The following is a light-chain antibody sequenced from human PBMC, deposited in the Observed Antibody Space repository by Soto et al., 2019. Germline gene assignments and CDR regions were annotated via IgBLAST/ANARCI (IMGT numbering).Light chain of an antibody. V-gene: IGKV3-11*01. Sequence: EIVLTQSPATLSLSPGERATLSCRASQSVSSYLAWYQQKPGQAPRLLIYDASNRATGIPARFSGSGSGTDVTLTISSLEPEDIAVYSCQQRSNWPPLTFGGGTKVEIK. CDR1: QSVSSY. CDR2: DAS. CDR3: QQRSNWPPLT. J-gene: IGKJ4*01.